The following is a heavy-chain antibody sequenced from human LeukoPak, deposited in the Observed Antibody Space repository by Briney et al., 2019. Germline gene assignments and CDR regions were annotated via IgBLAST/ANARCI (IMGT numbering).Heavy chain of an antibody. D-gene: IGHD3-22*01. CDR1: GGSFSGYY. J-gene: IGHJ4*02. V-gene: IGHV4-34*01. Sequence: SETLSLTCAVYGGSFSGYYWSWIRQPPGKGLEWIGEINHSGSTNYNPSLKSRVTISVDTSKNQFSLKLSSVTAADTAVYYCARVGPYYYDSSGPATDYWGQATLVTVSS. CDR3: ARVGPYYYDSSGPATDY. CDR2: INHSGST.